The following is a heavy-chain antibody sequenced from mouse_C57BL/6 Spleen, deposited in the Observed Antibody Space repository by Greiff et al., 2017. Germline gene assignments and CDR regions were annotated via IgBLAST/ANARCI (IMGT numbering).Heavy chain of an antibody. Sequence: VQLQQSGPELVKPGASVKISCKASGYSFTDYYMNWVKQSNGKSLEWIGVINPNYGTTSYNQKFKGKATLTVDQSSSTAYMQLNSLTSEDSAVYYCARTLLCYSNPIKAMDNWGQGTSVTVSS. D-gene: IGHD2-5*01. CDR3: ARTLLCYSNPIKAMDN. CDR2: INPNYGTT. V-gene: IGHV1-39*01. CDR1: GYSFTDYY. J-gene: IGHJ4*01.